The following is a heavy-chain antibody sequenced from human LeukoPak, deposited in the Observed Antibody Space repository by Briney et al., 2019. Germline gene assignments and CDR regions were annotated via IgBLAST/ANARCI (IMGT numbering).Heavy chain of an antibody. CDR1: GFTFSSYA. D-gene: IGHD2-15*01. CDR2: ISGSGGST. J-gene: IGHJ4*02. CDR3: AKDGVAAISSMWLVHPYYFDY. V-gene: IGHV3-23*01. Sequence: SGGCLRLSCAASGFTFSSYAMSWVRLAPGKGLEWVSAISGSGGSTYYADSVKGRFTISRDNSKNTLYLQMNSLRAEDTAVYYCAKDGVAAISSMWLVHPYYFDYWGQGTLVTVSS.